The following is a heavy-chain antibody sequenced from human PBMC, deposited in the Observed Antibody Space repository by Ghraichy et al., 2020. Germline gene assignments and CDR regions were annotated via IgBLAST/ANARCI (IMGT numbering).Heavy chain of an antibody. CDR1: GFAFSNFG. D-gene: IGHD6-19*01. CDR2: ISGSGDST. J-gene: IGHJ4*02. Sequence: LSLTCAASGFAFSNFGMSWVRQAPGKGLQWVSAISGSGDSTNYADSVRGRFTISRDNSKNTLYLQMNSLRAEDTAVYYCAKAYSAGWYYFDFWGQGTLVTVSS. CDR3: AKAYSAGWYYFDF. V-gene: IGHV3-23*01.